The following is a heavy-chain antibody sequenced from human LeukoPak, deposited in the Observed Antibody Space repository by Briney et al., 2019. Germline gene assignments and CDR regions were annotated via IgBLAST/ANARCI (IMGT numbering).Heavy chain of an antibody. Sequence: GASVKVSCKASGYTFTSYDINWVRQATGQGLEWMGWMNPNSGNTGYAQKFQGRVTMTRNTSISTAYMELSSLRSEDTAVYYCARVYYDILTGSGADAFDIWGQGTMVAVSS. CDR2: MNPNSGNT. CDR1: GYTFTSYD. J-gene: IGHJ3*02. V-gene: IGHV1-8*01. D-gene: IGHD3-9*01. CDR3: ARVYYDILTGSGADAFDI.